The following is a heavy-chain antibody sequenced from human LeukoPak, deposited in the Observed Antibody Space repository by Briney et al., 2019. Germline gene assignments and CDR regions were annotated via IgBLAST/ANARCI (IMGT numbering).Heavy chain of an antibody. CDR2: INPNSGGT. V-gene: IGHV1-2*02. CDR1: VYTFTGYD. CDR3: AKDPDMFSYGLVTWFDP. D-gene: IGHD5-18*01. J-gene: IGHJ5*02. Sequence: ASVKVSCKASVYTFTGYDMHWVRQAPGQGLEWMGWINPNSGGTNYAQKFQGRVTMTRDTSINTAYMELSRLRSDDTAIYYCAKDPDMFSYGLVTWFDPWGQGTLVTVSS.